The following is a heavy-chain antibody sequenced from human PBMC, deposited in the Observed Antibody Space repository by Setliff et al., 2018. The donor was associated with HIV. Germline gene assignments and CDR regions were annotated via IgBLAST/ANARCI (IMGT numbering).Heavy chain of an antibody. CDR1: GYTLTSYG. D-gene: IGHD3-10*01. CDR2: LTPHSGDT. V-gene: IGHV1-18*01. CDR3: ARGWGLWFGQLSILPLDP. Sequence: ASVKVSCKASGYTLTSYGISWVRQAPGQGLEWMGRLTPHSGDTISADRFQGRLVMTTNTSTTTAFMELSSLRSDDTALYFCARGWGLWFGQLSILPLDPWGQGTLVTVSS. J-gene: IGHJ5*02.